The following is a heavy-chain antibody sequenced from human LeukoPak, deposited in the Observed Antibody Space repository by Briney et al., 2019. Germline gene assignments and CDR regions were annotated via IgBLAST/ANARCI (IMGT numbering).Heavy chain of an antibody. V-gene: IGHV3-23*01. Sequence: GGSLRLSCAASGFTFSSYAMSWVRQAPGKGLEWVSAISGSSGSTYYADSVKGRFTISRDNSKNTLYLQMNSLRAEDTAVYYCAKGNSSGWSYWYFDLWGRGTLVTVSS. CDR3: AKGNSSGWSYWYFDL. J-gene: IGHJ2*01. CDR1: GFTFSSYA. D-gene: IGHD6-19*01. CDR2: ISGSSGST.